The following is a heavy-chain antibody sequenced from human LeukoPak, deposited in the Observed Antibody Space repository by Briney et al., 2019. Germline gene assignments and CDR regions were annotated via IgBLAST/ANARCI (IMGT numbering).Heavy chain of an antibody. CDR2: ISGSGGST. V-gene: IGHV3-11*01. CDR3: AREYASSSHFDS. Sequence: GGSLRLSCVVSGFTVSNNYMSWVRQAPGKGLEWVSAISGSGGSTYYADSVKGRFTISRDNAKNSLYLQMNSLRAEDTAVYYCAREYASSSHFDSWGQGTLVTVSS. J-gene: IGHJ4*02. D-gene: IGHD6-6*01. CDR1: GFTVSNNY.